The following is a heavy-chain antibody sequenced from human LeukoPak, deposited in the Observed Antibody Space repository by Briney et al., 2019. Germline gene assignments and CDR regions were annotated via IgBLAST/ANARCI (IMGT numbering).Heavy chain of an antibody. D-gene: IGHD1-14*01. J-gene: IGHJ4*02. CDR2: ISTFGGTI. V-gene: IGHV3-11*04. Sequence: GGSLRLSCAASGFTFSDYYMSWIRHAPGKGVEWVSYISTFGGTIYYADSVKGRFTISRDNTKNSLYLQMSSLRAEDTAFYYCARDNTNLDYWGQGTLVTVSS. CDR3: ARDNTNLDY. CDR1: GFTFSDYY.